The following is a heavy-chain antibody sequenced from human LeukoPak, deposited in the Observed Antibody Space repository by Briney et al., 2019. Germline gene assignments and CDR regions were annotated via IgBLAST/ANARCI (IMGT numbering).Heavy chain of an antibody. CDR2: IYSGDNT. V-gene: IGHV3-66*01. Sequence: PGGSLRLSCAASGFTVSGNYMSRVRQAPGKGLDWVSVIYSGDNTNYADSVKGRFTISRDYSKNTLYLQMSSLRAEDTAVYYCATGNQWLAFDYWGQGTLVTVSS. CDR3: ATGNQWLAFDY. D-gene: IGHD6-19*01. CDR1: GFTVSGNY. J-gene: IGHJ4*02.